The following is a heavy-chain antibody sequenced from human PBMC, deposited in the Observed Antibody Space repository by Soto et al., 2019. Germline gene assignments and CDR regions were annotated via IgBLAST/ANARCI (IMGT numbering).Heavy chain of an antibody. V-gene: IGHV4-59*01. Sequence: SETLSLTCTVSGGSISSYYWSWIRQPPGKGLEWIGYIYYSGSTNYNPSLKSRVTISVDTSKNQFSLKLSSVTAADTAVYYCARGQYYYDSSGPGWFDPWGQGTLVTVS. CDR1: GGSISSYY. CDR3: ARGQYYYDSSGPGWFDP. CDR2: IYYSGST. J-gene: IGHJ5*02. D-gene: IGHD3-22*01.